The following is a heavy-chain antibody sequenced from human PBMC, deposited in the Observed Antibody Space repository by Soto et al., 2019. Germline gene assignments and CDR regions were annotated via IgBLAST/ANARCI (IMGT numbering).Heavy chain of an antibody. Sequence: VGSLRLSCAASGFTFSSNAMSWVRQAPGKGLEWVSGISSSGGSTYYADSVKGRFTISRDNSKNMLYLQMNNLRAEDTAVYYCAKAQGGSYFDYWGQGTLVTVSS. CDR2: ISSSGGST. CDR3: AKAQGGSYFDY. V-gene: IGHV3-23*01. J-gene: IGHJ4*02. D-gene: IGHD2-15*01. CDR1: GFTFSSNA.